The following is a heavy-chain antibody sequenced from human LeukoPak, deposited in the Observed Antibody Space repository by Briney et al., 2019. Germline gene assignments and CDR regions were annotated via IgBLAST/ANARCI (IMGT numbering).Heavy chain of an antibody. CDR2: IYYSGST. D-gene: IGHD6-19*01. Sequence: SETLSLTCTVSGGSISSSYWSWIRQPPGKGLEWIGYIYYSGSTNYNPSFKSRVAISVDTSKNQFSLKLSSVTAADTAVYYRATWGIAVAGTFDYWGQGTLVTVST. CDR1: GGSISSSY. J-gene: IGHJ4*02. CDR3: ATWGIAVAGTFDY. V-gene: IGHV4-59*08.